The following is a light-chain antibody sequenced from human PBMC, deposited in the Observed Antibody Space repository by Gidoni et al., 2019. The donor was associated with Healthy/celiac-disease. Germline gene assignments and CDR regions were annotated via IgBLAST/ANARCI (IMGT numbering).Light chain of an antibody. V-gene: IGLV3-25*03. J-gene: IGLJ3*02. CDR1: ALPKQY. Sequence: SYELTQPPSVSVSPGQTARITCPGAALPKQYAYWYQPKPGQAPVLVIYKDSERPSGIPERCSGSSSGTTVTLTISGVQAEDEADYYCQSADSSGTWVFGGGTKLTVL. CDR3: QSADSSGTWV. CDR2: KDS.